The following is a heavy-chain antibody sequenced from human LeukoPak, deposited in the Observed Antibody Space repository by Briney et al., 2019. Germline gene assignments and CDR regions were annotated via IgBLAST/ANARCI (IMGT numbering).Heavy chain of an antibody. V-gene: IGHV1-69*04. CDR2: IIPVLGVA. D-gene: IGHD6-19*01. J-gene: IGHJ4*02. CDR1: GGTFNT. CDR3: ATDIRAVAGSTYFDY. Sequence: GASVKVSCKASGGTFNTISWLRQAPGHGLEWMGRIIPVLGVANYARNFQGRVTITADKSTSTAYLELSSLGSADTAVYYCATDIRAVAGSTYFDYWGQGTLVTVSS.